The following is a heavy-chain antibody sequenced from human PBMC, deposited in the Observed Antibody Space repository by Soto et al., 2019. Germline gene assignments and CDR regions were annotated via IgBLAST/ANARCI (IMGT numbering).Heavy chain of an antibody. J-gene: IGHJ3*02. D-gene: IGHD1-26*01. CDR1: GGSISSYY. V-gene: IGHV4-59*01. CDR3: ARVTSRKEVGDAFDI. Sequence: SETLSLTCTVSGGSISSYYWSWIRQPPGKGLEWIGYIYYSGSTNYNPSLKSRVTISVDTSKNQFSLKLSSVTAADTAVYYCARVTSRKEVGDAFDIWGQGTMVTVSS. CDR2: IYYSGST.